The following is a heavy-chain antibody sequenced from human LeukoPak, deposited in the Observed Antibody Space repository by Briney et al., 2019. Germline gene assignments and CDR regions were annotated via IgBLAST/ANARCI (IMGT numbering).Heavy chain of an antibody. CDR1: GFTFSSYE. CDR2: ISSSGSTI. D-gene: IGHD2/OR15-2a*01. V-gene: IGHV3-48*03. J-gene: IGHJ5*02. CDR3: ARGGDFLYWFDP. Sequence: GGSLRLSCAASGFTFSSYEMNWVRQAPGKGLECVSYISSSGSTIYYADSVKGRFTISRDNAKNSLYLQMNSLRAEDTAVYYCARGGDFLYWFDPWGQGTLVTVSS.